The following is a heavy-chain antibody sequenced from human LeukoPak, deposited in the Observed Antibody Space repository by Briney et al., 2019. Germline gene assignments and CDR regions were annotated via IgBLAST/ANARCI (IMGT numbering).Heavy chain of an antibody. Sequence: ASVKVSCKASGYTFTSYDINWVRQATGQGVEWMGWMNPNRGNTGYAQKFQGRVTMTRSNSKRKAYMELSSLRSDATAVYYCARGSSSWAAASFDPWGQGTLVTVSS. J-gene: IGHJ5*02. D-gene: IGHD6-13*01. V-gene: IGHV1-8*01. CDR1: GYTFTSYD. CDR3: ARGSSSWAAASFDP. CDR2: MNPNRGNT.